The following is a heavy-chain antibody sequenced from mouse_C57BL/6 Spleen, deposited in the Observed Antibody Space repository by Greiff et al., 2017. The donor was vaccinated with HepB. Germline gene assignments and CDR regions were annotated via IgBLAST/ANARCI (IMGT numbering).Heavy chain of an antibody. CDR3: GRGKTLYAMDD. Sequence: VKLQQPGAELVMPGASVKLSCKASGYTFTSYWLHWVKQRPGQGLEWIGEIDPSDSYTNYNQKFKGKSTLTVDKSSSTAYMQLSSLTSEDSAVYCGGRGKTLYAMDDWGQGTSVTVSS. CDR1: GYTFTSYW. CDR2: IDPSDSYT. V-gene: IGHV1-69*01. J-gene: IGHJ4*01.